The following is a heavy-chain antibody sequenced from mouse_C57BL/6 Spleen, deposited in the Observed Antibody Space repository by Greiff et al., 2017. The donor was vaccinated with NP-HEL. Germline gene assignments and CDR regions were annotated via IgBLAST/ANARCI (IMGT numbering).Heavy chain of an antibody. J-gene: IGHJ3*01. CDR3: ARGGYDVFAY. CDR1: GFTFSDYG. D-gene: IGHD2-2*01. CDR2: ISSGSSTI. V-gene: IGHV5-17*01. Sequence: DVQLVESGGGLVKPGGSLKLSCAASGFTFSDYGMHWVRQAPEKGLEWVAYISSGSSTIYYADTVKGRFTISRDNAKNTLFLQMNSLRSEDTALYYCARGGYDVFAYLGPRTLVTVSA.